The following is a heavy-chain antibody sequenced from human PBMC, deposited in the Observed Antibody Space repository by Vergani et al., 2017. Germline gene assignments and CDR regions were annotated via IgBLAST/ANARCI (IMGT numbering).Heavy chain of an antibody. D-gene: IGHD3-16*01. J-gene: IGHJ4*02. V-gene: IGHV3-23*04. CDR1: GFTFSNYA. CDR3: AKGAYDYVWGSYDY. Sequence: VQLVESGGGVVQPGRSLRLSCAASGFTFSNYAMSWVRQAPGKGLEWVSGISASGGSTYYADSVKGRFTISRDNSKNTLFLQMNSLRAEDTAVYYCAKGAYDYVWGSYDYWGQGTLVTGSS. CDR2: ISASGGST.